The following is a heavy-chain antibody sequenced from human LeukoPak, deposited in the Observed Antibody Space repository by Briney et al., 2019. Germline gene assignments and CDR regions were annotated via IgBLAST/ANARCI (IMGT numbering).Heavy chain of an antibody. CDR3: AKSAPGYSNLLDY. Sequence: GGSLRLSCAASGFTFSSSDMNWVRQAPGKGLEWGSYISRSGDTIYYADSLKGRLTISRDNSKNTLYLQMNSLRAEDTAVYYCAKSAPGYSNLLDYWGQGTLVTVSS. CDR1: GFTFSSSD. CDR2: ISRSGDTI. V-gene: IGHV3-23*01. D-gene: IGHD5-18*01. J-gene: IGHJ4*02.